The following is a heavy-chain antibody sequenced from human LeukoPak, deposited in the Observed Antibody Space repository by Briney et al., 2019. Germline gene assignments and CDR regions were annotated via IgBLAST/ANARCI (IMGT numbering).Heavy chain of an antibody. D-gene: IGHD3-22*01. CDR3: ARDSSGEGETDY. V-gene: IGHV1-69*05. Sequence: SVKVSCKASGGTFSSYAISWVRQALGQGLEWMGGIIPIFGTANYAQKFQGRVTITTDESTSTAYMELSSLRSEDTAVYYCARDSSGEGETDYWGQGTLVTVSS. CDR1: GGTFSSYA. CDR2: IIPIFGTA. J-gene: IGHJ4*02.